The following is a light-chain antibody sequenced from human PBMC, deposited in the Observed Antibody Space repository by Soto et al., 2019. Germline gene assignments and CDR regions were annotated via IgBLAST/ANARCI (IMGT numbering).Light chain of an antibody. V-gene: IGLV2-14*01. Sequence: QSALTQPASVSGSPGQSITISCTGTSSDVGNYVSWYQQHPGKAPKVMIYDVSNRPSGVSYRFSGSKSGNTASLTISGLQAEDEADYYCSSYTTSSTYVFGTGTKVIVL. J-gene: IGLJ1*01. CDR2: DVS. CDR3: SSYTTSSTYV. CDR1: SSDVGNY.